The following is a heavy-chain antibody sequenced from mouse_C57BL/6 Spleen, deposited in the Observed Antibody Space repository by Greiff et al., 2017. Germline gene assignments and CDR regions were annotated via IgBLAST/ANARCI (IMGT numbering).Heavy chain of an antibody. CDR1: GFSFNTYA. CDR3: VRRKDFDY. Sequence: EVKVEESGGGLVQPKGSLKLSCAASGFSFNTYAMNWVRQAPGKGLEWVARIRSKSNNYATYYADSVKDRFTISRDDSESMLYLQMNNLKTEDTAMYYCVRRKDFDYWGQGTTLTVSS. CDR2: IRSKSNNYAT. V-gene: IGHV10-1*01. J-gene: IGHJ2*01.